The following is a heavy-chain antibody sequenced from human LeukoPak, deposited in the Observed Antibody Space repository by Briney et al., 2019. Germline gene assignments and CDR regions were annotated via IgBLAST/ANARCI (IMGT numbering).Heavy chain of an antibody. CDR2: INPNNGDT. J-gene: IGHJ5*02. D-gene: IGHD3/OR15-3a*01. Sequence: GASVKVSCKASGYTFTGYYLHWVRQAPGQGLEWMRRINPNNGDTNYAQKFQGRVTMTRDTSISTAYMELSRLRSDDTAVYYCARGTGFNWFDPWGQGTLVTVSS. CDR1: GYTFTGYY. CDR3: ARGTGFNWFDP. V-gene: IGHV1-2*06.